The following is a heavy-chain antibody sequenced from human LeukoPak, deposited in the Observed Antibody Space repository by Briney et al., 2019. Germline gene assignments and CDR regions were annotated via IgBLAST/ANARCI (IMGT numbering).Heavy chain of an antibody. CDR3: ARGPPYYYDSSGYFDY. CDR1: GFTFSSDA. CDR2: ISGSGGST. J-gene: IGHJ4*02. Sequence: GGSLRLSCAASGFTFSSDAMSWVRQAPGKGLEWVSAISGSGGSTYYADSVKGRFTISRDNSKNTLYLQMNSLRAEDTAVYYCARGPPYYYDSSGYFDYWGQGTLVTVSS. V-gene: IGHV3-23*01. D-gene: IGHD3-22*01.